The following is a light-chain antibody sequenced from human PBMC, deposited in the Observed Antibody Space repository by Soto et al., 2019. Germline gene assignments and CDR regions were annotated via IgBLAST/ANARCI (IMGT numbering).Light chain of an antibody. V-gene: IGLV4-69*01. J-gene: IGLJ2*01. Sequence: QAVVTQSPSASASLGASVKLTCTLSSGHSSYAIAWHQQQPEKGPRYLMKLNNDGSHTKGDGIPHRFSGSSSGAERYLTISSLQSEDEADYYCQTWGTGTVVFGGGTKLTVL. CDR2: LNNDGSH. CDR1: SGHSSYA. CDR3: QTWGTGTVV.